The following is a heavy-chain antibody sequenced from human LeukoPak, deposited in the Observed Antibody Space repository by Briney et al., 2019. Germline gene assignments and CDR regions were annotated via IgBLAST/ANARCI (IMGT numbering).Heavy chain of an antibody. CDR2: ISPSGDIT. CDR3: AKDDAWLRFGE. D-gene: IGHD3-10*01. Sequence: QSGGSLRLSCAASGFNFGDYGMSCVREAPGKSVEWVSGISPSGDITYYADPVKGRFSISRDNTKNTLYLEVISLTAEDTAVYYCAKDDAWLRFGEWSQGTLVTVSS. V-gene: IGHV3-23*01. J-gene: IGHJ4*02. CDR1: GFNFGDYG.